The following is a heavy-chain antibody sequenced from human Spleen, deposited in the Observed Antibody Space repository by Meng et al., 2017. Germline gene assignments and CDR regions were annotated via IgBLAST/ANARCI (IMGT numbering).Heavy chain of an antibody. CDR1: GGTFSSYA. Sequence: QVQLVQFGVEVKKPGSSVKVSCKASGGTFSSYAISWVRQAPGQGLEWMGGIIPIFGTANYAQKFQGRVTITADESTSTAYMELSSLRSDDTAMYYCARDEDISAAGKLFGDYWGQGTLVTVSS. V-gene: IGHV1-69*01. D-gene: IGHD6-13*01. CDR2: IIPIFGTA. CDR3: ARDEDISAAGKLFGDY. J-gene: IGHJ4*02.